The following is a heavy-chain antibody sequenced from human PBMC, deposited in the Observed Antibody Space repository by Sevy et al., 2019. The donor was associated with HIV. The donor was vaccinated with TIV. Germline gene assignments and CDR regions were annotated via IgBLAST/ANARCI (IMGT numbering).Heavy chain of an antibody. Sequence: ASVKVSCKASGYTFTSYGISWVRQAPGQGLEWMGWISAYNGNTNYAQKLQGRVTMTTDTSTSTAYMELRSLRSDDTAVYYCARWRRLLWERAVYGMDVWGQGTTVTVSS. V-gene: IGHV1-18*01. CDR3: ARWRRLLWERAVYGMDV. D-gene: IGHD1-1*01. J-gene: IGHJ6*02. CDR2: ISAYNGNT. CDR1: GYTFTSYG.